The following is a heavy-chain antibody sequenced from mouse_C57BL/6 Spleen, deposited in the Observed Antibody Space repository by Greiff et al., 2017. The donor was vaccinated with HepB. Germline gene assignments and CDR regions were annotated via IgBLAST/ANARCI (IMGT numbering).Heavy chain of an antibody. CDR2: IDPSDSYT. Sequence: QVQLQQSGAELVMPGASVKLSCKASGYTFTSYWMHWVKQRPGQGLEWVGEIDPSDSYTNYNQKFKGKSTLTVDKSSSAAYMQISSLTSEDAAVYYCARSPMDYWGQGTSVTVSS. CDR1: GYTFTSYW. CDR3: ARSPMDY. J-gene: IGHJ4*01. V-gene: IGHV1-69*01.